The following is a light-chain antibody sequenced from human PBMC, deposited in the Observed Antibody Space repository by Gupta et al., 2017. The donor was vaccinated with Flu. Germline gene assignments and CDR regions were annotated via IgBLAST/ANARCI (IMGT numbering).Light chain of an antibody. J-gene: IGKJ5*01. CDR1: QSVGSN. CDR3: QQNAFWPPVT. Sequence: EIVLTQSPATLSVSPGERATLSCRASQSVGSNLAWYQQKPGQAPRLLIYGASTRAADIPARFTGSGSRTDFTLTINNLQSDDSAIYYCQQNAFWPPVTFGQGTXLDIK. V-gene: IGKV3-15*01. CDR2: GAS.